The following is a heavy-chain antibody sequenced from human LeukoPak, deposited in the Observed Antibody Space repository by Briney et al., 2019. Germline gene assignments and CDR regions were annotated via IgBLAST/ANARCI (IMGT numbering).Heavy chain of an antibody. J-gene: IGHJ4*02. V-gene: IGHV1-18*01. CDR2: ISAYNGNT. CDR1: GYTFTSYG. D-gene: IGHD6-19*01. Sequence: ASVKVSCKASGYTFTSYGLSWVRQAPGQGLEWMGWISAYNGNTNYTQKFQGRVTITWDTSASTAYMELSSLTSEDTAVYYCARNVVGKTDFDYWGQGTLVTVSS. CDR3: ARNVVGKTDFDY.